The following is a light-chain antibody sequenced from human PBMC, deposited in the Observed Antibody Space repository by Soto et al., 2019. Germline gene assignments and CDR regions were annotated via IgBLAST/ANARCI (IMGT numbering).Light chain of an antibody. Sequence: EIVLTHSPATLSLSPGERATLSCRASQSVSSYLAWYQQKPGQAPRLLIYDASNRATGIPARFSGSGSGTDFTLTISSLEPEDFAVYYCQQRSNWPPEGTFGGGTKVDIK. CDR2: DAS. J-gene: IGKJ4*01. CDR1: QSVSSY. V-gene: IGKV3-11*01. CDR3: QQRSNWPPEGT.